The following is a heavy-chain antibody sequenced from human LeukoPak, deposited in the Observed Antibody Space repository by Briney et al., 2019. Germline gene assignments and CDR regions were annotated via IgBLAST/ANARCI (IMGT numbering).Heavy chain of an antibody. J-gene: IGHJ4*02. V-gene: IGHV3-20*04. CDR2: INWNGGST. Sequence: GGSLRLSCAASGFTFDDYGMSWVRQAPGKGLEWVSGINWNGGSTGYADSVKGRFTISRDNAKHSLYLQMNSLRAEDTALYYCASHGYSNTQDDYWGQGTLVTVSS. D-gene: IGHD5-24*01. CDR1: GFTFDDYG. CDR3: ASHGYSNTQDDY.